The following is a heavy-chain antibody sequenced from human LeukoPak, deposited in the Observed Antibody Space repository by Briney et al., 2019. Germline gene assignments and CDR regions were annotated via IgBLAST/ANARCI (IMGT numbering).Heavy chain of an antibody. V-gene: IGHV7-4-1*02. D-gene: IGHD3-10*01. J-gene: IGHJ6*03. CDR3: ARAPRRFGRRDYYMDV. CDR1: GYTFTSYA. Sequence: GASVKVSCKASGYTFTSYAMNWVRQAPGQGLEWMGWINTNTGNPTYAQGFTGRFVFSLDTSVSTAYLQISSLKAEDTAVYYCARAPRRFGRRDYYMDVWGKGTTVTVSS. CDR2: INTNTGNP.